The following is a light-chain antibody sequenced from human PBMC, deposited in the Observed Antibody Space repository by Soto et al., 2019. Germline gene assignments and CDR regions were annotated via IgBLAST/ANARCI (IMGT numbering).Light chain of an antibody. CDR3: GTGGSRRRHVV. J-gene: IGLJ2*01. CDR1: SSNLVKNF. CDR2: EDS. Sequence: QSVLTQPPSVSAAPGQRITISCSGGSSNLVKNFVSWYQQLPKAAPNLLIYEDSKPLSVIPDRFSGSKSCTSATLAITGLQNEDEADYYCGTGGSRRRHVVFGEGTKVTVL. V-gene: IGLV1-51*02.